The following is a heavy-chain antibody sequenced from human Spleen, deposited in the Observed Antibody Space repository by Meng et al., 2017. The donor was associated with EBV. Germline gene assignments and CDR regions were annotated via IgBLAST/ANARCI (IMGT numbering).Heavy chain of an antibody. CDR3: ARPFPSIVSPRLDPFGD. Sequence: DSVPRLVIASAPLSPTFTFSGGSIISFYVLGWIPQSPGGGLEWIGSVHYSGNTYYSPSLKSRITVSVDTSKNQFSLRLTSVTAADTAVYYCARPFPSIVSPRLDPFGDWGQGTLVTVSS. V-gene: IGHV4-39*01. J-gene: IGHJ4*02. CDR2: VHYSGNT. D-gene: IGHD5/OR15-5a*01. CDR1: GGSIISFYV.